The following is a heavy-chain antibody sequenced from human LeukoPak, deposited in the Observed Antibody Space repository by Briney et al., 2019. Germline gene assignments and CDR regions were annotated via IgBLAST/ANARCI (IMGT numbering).Heavy chain of an antibody. J-gene: IGHJ6*02. Sequence: GGSLRLSCAASGFTFSSYSMNWVRQAPGKGLEWVSSISSSSSYIYYADSVKGRFTISRDNAKNSLYLQMNSLRAEDTAVYYCARDTQDYAYHYYGMDVWGQGTTVTVSS. D-gene: IGHD4-17*01. CDR1: GFTFSSYS. CDR2: ISSSSSYI. CDR3: ARDTQDYAYHYYGMDV. V-gene: IGHV3-21*01.